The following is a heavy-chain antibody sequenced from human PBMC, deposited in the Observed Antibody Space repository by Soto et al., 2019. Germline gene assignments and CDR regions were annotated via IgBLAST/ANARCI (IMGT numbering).Heavy chain of an antibody. J-gene: IGHJ4*02. CDR2: VFSNGAT. D-gene: IGHD6-6*01. CDR3: ATALPPYARRAQPTTFDH. Sequence: QVQLQESGPGLVRPSETLSLFCSVSGESISDNYLSWIRQPAGKGLEWIGRVFSNGATTFHPSLRSRVSMSVDTSTNQFSLSLTALPAADTAVYYCATALPPYARRAQPTTFDHRRQGTLVTVSS. CDR1: GESISDNY. V-gene: IGHV4-4*07.